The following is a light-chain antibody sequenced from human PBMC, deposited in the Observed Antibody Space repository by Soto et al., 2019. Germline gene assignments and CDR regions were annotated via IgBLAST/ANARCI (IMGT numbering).Light chain of an antibody. CDR1: QSVSSN. V-gene: IGKV3-15*01. CDR2: AAS. CDR3: QQYNKWPPWT. Sequence: EIVMTQSPATLSGSPGERATLSCRASQSVSSNLAWYQQRPGQPPRLLLYAASDRATGIPDRFSGSGSGTEFTLTISSLQSEDFAVYYCQQYNKWPPWTFGQGTKVEIK. J-gene: IGKJ1*01.